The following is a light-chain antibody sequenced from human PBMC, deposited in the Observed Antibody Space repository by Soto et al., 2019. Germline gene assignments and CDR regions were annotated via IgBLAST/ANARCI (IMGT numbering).Light chain of an antibody. V-gene: IGLV2-14*03. J-gene: IGLJ2*01. CDR3: SSYTSDNTLVV. CDR2: DVN. Sequence: QAVVTQPASVSGSPGQSITISCTGTSSDIGGYNYVSWYQQHPGKAPKVMIFDVNNRPSGVSNRFTGSKSGNTASLTISGLQAEDEAAYYCSSYTSDNTLVVFGGGTQLT. CDR1: SSDIGGYNY.